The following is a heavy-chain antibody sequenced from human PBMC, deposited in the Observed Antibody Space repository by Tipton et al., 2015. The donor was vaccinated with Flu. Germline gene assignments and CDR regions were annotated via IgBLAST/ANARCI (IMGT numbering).Heavy chain of an antibody. D-gene: IGHD5-24*01. CDR2: IHSSGTA. CDR3: AREEWKEEMGTDAAYYYHYYALDV. V-gene: IGHV4-61*03. CDR1: GDSVSSANYY. Sequence: TLSLTCIVSGDSVSSANYYWSWIRQPPGKQLEWIGYIHSSGTAYYNPSVKGRVTISVDMSKNHFSLRLSSVTAADTAVYYCAREEWKEEMGTDAAYYYHYYALDVWGQGTTVTVSS. J-gene: IGHJ6*02.